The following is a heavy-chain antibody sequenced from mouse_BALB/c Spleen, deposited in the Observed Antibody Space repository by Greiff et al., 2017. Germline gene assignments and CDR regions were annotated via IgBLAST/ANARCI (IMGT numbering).Heavy chain of an antibody. Sequence: EVKLVESGGGLVQPGGSRKLSCAASGFTFSSFGMHWVRQAPGKGLEWVAYISSGSSTIYYADTVKGRFTISRDNPKNTLFLQMNSLRSEDTAMYYCARAMIAKGAWFAYWGQGTLVTVSA. V-gene: IGHV5-17*02. CDR2: ISSGSSTI. J-gene: IGHJ3*01. CDR1: GFTFSSFG. D-gene: IGHD2-4*01. CDR3: ARAMIAKGAWFAY.